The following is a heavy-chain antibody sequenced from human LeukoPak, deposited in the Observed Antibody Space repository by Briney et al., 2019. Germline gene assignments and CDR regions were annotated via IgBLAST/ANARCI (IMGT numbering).Heavy chain of an antibody. CDR2: ISGSGGST. V-gene: IGHV3-23*01. CDR1: GFTFSSYA. J-gene: IGHJ4*02. Sequence: AGGSLRLSCAASGFTFSSYAMSWVRQAPGKGLERVSAISGSGGSTYYADSVKGRFTISRDNSKNTLYLQMNSLRAEDTAVYYCAKDQYDSGLFDYWGQGTLVTVSS. D-gene: IGHD3-22*01. CDR3: AKDQYDSGLFDY.